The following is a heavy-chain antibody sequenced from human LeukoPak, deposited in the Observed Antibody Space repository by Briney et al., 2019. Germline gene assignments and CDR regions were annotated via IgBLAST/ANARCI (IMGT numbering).Heavy chain of an antibody. D-gene: IGHD2-15*01. CDR1: GFSFRIYA. Sequence: GGSLRLSCEASGFSFRIYAISWVRQAPGKGLEWVSAVSGSGGSTFYADSVKGRFTISRDNSKNTLYLQMNSPRAEDTAVYYCAKEYCSGGSCYLSRDAFDIWGQGTMVTVSS. CDR2: VSGSGGST. CDR3: AKEYCSGGSCYLSRDAFDI. J-gene: IGHJ3*02. V-gene: IGHV3-23*01.